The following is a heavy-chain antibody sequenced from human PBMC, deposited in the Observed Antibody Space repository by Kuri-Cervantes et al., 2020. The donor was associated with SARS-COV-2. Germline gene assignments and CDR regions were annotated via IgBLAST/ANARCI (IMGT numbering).Heavy chain of an antibody. CDR2: IYHSGST. CDR3: AGQWGIAVAGGNAFDI. CDR1: GGSISSSSYY. V-gene: IGHV4-39*07. J-gene: IGHJ3*02. D-gene: IGHD6-19*01. Sequence: ESLKISCTVSGGSISSSSYYWGWIRQPPGKGLEWIGSIYHSGSTYYNPSLKSRVTISVDTSKNQFSLKLSSVTAADTAVYYCAGQWGIAVAGGNAFDIWGQGTMVTVSS.